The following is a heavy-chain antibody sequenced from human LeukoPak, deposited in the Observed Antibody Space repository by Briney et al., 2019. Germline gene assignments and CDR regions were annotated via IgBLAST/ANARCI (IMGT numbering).Heavy chain of an antibody. V-gene: IGHV3-66*01. CDR1: GFTVSSNY. CDR2: IYSGGST. Sequence: GGSLRLSCAASGFTVSSNYMSWVRQAPGKGLEWVSVIYSGGSTYYADSVKGRFTISRDNSKNTLYLQMNSLRAEDRAVYYCAKDAAVGVNTHPDYWGQGTLVTVSS. CDR3: AKDAAVGVNTHPDY. D-gene: IGHD3-22*01. J-gene: IGHJ4*02.